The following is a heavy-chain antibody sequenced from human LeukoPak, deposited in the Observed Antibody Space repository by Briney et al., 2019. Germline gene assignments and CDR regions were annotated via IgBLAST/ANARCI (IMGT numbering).Heavy chain of an antibody. CDR2: IYHSGST. V-gene: IGHV4-30-2*01. Sequence: SSQTLSLTCTVSGGSISSGDYYWSWIRQPPGTGLEWIGYIYHSGSTYYNPSLKSRVTISVDRSKNQFSLKLSSVTAADTAVYYCARGVRGAIDYWGQGTLVTVSS. CDR1: GGSISSGDYY. D-gene: IGHD3-10*01. J-gene: IGHJ4*02. CDR3: ARGVRGAIDY.